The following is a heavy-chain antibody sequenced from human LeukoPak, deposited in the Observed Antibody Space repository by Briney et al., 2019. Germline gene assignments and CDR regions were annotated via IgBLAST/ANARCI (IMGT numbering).Heavy chain of an antibody. CDR2: ISGSGGST. CDR1: GFSFSSYA. V-gene: IGHV3-23*01. CDR3: AKDRAVYYDSSGYYADAFDI. J-gene: IGHJ3*02. D-gene: IGHD3-22*01. Sequence: PGRSLRLSCAASGFSFSSYAMSWVRQAPGKGLEWVSAISGSGGSTYYADSVKGRFTISRDNSKNTLYLQMNSLRAEDTAVYYCAKDRAVYYDSSGYYADAFDIWGQGTMVTVSS.